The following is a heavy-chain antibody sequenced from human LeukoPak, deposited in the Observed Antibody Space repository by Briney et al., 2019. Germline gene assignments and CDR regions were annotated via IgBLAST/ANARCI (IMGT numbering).Heavy chain of an antibody. Sequence: GGSLRLSCAASTFTVSSNYMSWVRQAPGKGLEWVSLLYSAGSTNYADSVKGRFTISRDNSKNTLYLQMNSLRAEDTAVYYCAKDLGLRSTSSEGASDSWGQGTLVTVSS. CDR1: TFTVSSNY. CDR2: LYSAGST. CDR3: AKDLGLRSTSSEGASDS. J-gene: IGHJ4*02. D-gene: IGHD6-6*01. V-gene: IGHV3-66*02.